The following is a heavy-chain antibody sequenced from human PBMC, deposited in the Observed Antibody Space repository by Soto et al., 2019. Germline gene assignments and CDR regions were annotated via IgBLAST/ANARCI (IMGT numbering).Heavy chain of an antibody. Sequence: SETLSLTCAVAGASISGSCYCWAWLRQSPGKGPEWIGSVFYTGFTSYNPSLESRVSVSVDTSKSQFSLKLSAVTAADTAVYYCATSQKGYNWNYFDHWGQGALVTVSS. J-gene: IGHJ4*02. D-gene: IGHD1-20*01. CDR3: ATSQKGYNWNYFDH. CDR2: VFYTGFT. CDR1: GASISGSCYC. V-gene: IGHV4-39*01.